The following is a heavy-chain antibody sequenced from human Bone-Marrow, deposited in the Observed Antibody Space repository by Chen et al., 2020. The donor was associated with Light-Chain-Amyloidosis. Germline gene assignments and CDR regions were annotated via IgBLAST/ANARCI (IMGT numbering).Heavy chain of an antibody. V-gene: IGHV4-31*03. CDR2: IFYSGST. CDR1: GVSISSAGYY. CDR3: ARADASYYYYGMDV. Sequence: QVQLQESGPGLVRPSQTLSLTCTVSGVSISSAGYYWSWIRQHPGKGLEWIGHIFYSGSTYANPSLKSRVAISVDTSKNQFSLKVSSVTAADTAVYYCARADASYYYYGMDVWGQGTTVTVSS. J-gene: IGHJ6*02.